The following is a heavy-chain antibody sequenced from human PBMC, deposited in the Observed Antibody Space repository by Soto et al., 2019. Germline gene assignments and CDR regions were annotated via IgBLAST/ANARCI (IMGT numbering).Heavy chain of an antibody. Sequence: QVQLVESGGGLVKPGGSLRLSCAVSGFTFSDYYMTWIRQAPGKGLEWVSYISSSTSHTNYADSVKGRFTISRDNAKKSLFPQMNSLRAEDTAVDYCARGRGAAANYFDFWGQGTLVTVSS. D-gene: IGHD2-2*01. V-gene: IGHV3-11*05. CDR3: ARGRGAAANYFDF. J-gene: IGHJ4*02. CDR1: GFTFSDYY. CDR2: ISSSTSHT.